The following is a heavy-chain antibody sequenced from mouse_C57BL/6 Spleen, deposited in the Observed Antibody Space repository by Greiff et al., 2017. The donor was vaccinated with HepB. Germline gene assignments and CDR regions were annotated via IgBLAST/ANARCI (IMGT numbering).Heavy chain of an antibody. CDR1: GYSITSGYY. CDR3: ARGPYSIFDY. V-gene: IGHV3-6*01. CDR2: ISYDGST. D-gene: IGHD2-5*01. Sequence: EVQLQQSGPGLVKPSQSLSLTCSVTGYSITSGYYWNWIRQFPGNKLEWMGYISYDGSTNYNPSLKNRISITRDTSKNPFFLKLNSVTTEDTATYYCARGPYSIFDYWGQGTTLTVSS. J-gene: IGHJ2*01.